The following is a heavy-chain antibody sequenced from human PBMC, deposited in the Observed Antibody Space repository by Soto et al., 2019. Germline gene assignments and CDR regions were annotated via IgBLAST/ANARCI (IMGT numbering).Heavy chain of an antibody. Sequence: SEILSLTCTVCGGSISSYYWSWIRQPPGKGLEWIGYIYYSGSTNYNPSLKSRVTISVDTSKNQFSLKLSSVTAADTAVYYCARXWGDYVDFYDYYFDYWGQGTLVTVSS. CDR1: GGSISSYY. CDR2: IYYSGST. J-gene: IGHJ4*02. V-gene: IGHV4-59*01. CDR3: ARXWGDYVDFYDYYFDY. D-gene: IGHD4-17*01.